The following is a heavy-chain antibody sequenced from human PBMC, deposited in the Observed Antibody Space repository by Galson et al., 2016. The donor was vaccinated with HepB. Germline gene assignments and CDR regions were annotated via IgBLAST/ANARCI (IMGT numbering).Heavy chain of an antibody. V-gene: IGHV4-4*07. CDR2: AVIGGDT. Sequence: SETLSLTCTVPTGSITYYYWNWIRQPAGKGLEWIGRAVIGGDTNYNPSLKSRVTKSIDTSKDQLSLRLTSVTAADTAVYYCARGEHTVDSWGQGTLVTVSS. CDR3: ARGEHTVDS. J-gene: IGHJ4*02. CDR1: TGSITYYY. D-gene: IGHD2-21*01.